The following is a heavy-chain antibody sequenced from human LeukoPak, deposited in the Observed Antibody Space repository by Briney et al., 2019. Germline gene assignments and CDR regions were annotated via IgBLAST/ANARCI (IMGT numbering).Heavy chain of an antibody. D-gene: IGHD3-9*01. CDR2: IYYSGST. V-gene: IGHV4-39*07. CDR3: ARDRADDYDILTGYYWAHFDY. CDR1: GGSISSSSYY. Sequence: PSETLSLTCTVSGGSISSSSYYWGWIRQPPGKGLEWIGSIYYSGSTYYNPSLKSRVTISVDTSKNQFSLKLSSVTAADTAVYYCARDRADDYDILTGYYWAHFDYWGQGTLVTVSS. J-gene: IGHJ4*02.